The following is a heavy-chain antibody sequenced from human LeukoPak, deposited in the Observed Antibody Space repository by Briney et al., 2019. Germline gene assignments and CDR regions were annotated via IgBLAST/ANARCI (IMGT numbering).Heavy chain of an antibody. D-gene: IGHD3-3*01. CDR2: IYSGGST. J-gene: IGHJ4*02. Sequence: NPGGSLRLSCAASGFTVSSNYMSWVRQAPGKGLEWVSVIYSGGSTYYADSVKGRFTISRDNSKNTLYLQMNSLRAEDTAVYYCARAGYDFWSGYLSYYFTTGAREPWSPSPQ. CDR1: GFTVSSNY. V-gene: IGHV3-53*01. CDR3: ARAGYDFWSGYLSYYFTT.